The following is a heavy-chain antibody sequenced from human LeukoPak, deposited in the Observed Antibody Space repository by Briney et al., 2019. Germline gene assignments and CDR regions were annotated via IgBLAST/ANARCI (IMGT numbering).Heavy chain of an antibody. CDR2: IYSGGST. J-gene: IGHJ4*02. CDR1: GFTFSDYY. CDR3: ARRHY. Sequence: GGSLRLSCAASGFTFSDYYMSWVRQAPGKGLEWVSVIYSGGSTYYADSVKGRFTISRDNSKNTLYLQMNSLRAEDTAVYYCARRHYWGQGTLVTVSS. V-gene: IGHV3-66*02.